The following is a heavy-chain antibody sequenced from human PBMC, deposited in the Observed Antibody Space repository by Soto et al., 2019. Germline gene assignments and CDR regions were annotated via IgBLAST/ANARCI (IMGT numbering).Heavy chain of an antibody. CDR1: GYTLTGLS. CDR2: FDPEDGET. D-gene: IGHD1-1*01. J-gene: IGHJ3*02. Sequence: ASVKVSCQVSGYTLTGLSMHWVRQAPGKGIEWMGGFDPEDGETIYAQKFQGRVTMTEDTSTDTAYMELSSLRSEDTAVYYCATAVRVMRGAFDIWGQGTMVTVSS. V-gene: IGHV1-24*01. CDR3: ATAVRVMRGAFDI.